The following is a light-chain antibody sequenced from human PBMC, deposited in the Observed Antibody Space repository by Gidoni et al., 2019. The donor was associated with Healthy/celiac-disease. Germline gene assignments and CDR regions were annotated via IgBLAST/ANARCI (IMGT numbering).Light chain of an antibody. CDR3: SSYTSSSTLVV. V-gene: IGLV2-14*03. CDR2: DVS. CDR1: SSDVGGYNY. J-gene: IGLJ2*01. Sequence: QSALTQPAPVSGSPGQSITISCPGTSSDVGGYNYVSWYQQHPGKAPKLMIYDVSKRPSGVSNRFSGSKSGNTASLTISGLQAEDEADYYCSSYTSSSTLVVFGGGTKLTVL.